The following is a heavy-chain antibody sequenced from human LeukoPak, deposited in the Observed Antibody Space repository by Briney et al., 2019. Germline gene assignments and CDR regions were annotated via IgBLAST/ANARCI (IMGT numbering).Heavy chain of an antibody. CDR2: IYRSGTT. Sequence: PRGSPRLSCAASEFIVSRNYMNWVRQAAGKGLEWVSVIYRSGTTYYTDSVKGRFTISRDNSKKTLYLLMNSLRADDTAVYYCARGDDYFDYWGQGTLVSVSS. CDR3: ARGDDYFDY. J-gene: IGHJ4*02. V-gene: IGHV3-53*01. CDR1: EFIVSRNY.